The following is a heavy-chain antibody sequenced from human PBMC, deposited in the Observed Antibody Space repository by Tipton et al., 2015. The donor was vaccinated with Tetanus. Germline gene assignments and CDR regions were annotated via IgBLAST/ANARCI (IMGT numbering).Heavy chain of an antibody. CDR2: LDYSGNT. V-gene: IGHV4-39*01. CDR1: GGSISSSYYY. J-gene: IGHJ4*02. Sequence: LRLSCTVSGGSISSSYYYWGGIRQPPGKGLEWIGSLDYSGNTYYNSSLMSRVTISVDTSKNQFSLRLNSVTAVDTAVYYCAKSDRVTRTSWYFHDWGQGTLVTVSS. CDR3: AKSDRVTRTSWYFHD. D-gene: IGHD2-2*01.